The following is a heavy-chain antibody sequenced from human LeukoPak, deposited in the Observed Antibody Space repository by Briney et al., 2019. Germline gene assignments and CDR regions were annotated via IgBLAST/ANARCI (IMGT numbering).Heavy chain of an antibody. V-gene: IGHV3-21*01. CDR1: GFSFSSYR. J-gene: IGHJ4*02. CDR2: ISSNNGYI. D-gene: IGHD6-6*01. CDR3: ARDLGTRKSIAFAD. Sequence: PGGSLTLSCAASGFSFSSYRMNWVRQAPGKGLEWVASISSNNGYIYYADSVKGRSTISRDNGENSLHLQMNSLRAEDAAVYYCARDLGTRKSIAFADWGQGTLVTVSS.